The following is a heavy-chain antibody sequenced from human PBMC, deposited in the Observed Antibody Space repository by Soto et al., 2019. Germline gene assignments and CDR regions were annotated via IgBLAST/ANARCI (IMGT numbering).Heavy chain of an antibody. CDR3: ARGGRRYSAYDYGY. V-gene: IGHV4-34*01. Sequence: SSETLSLTCAVYGGSFSGYSWSWVRQPPGKGLEWIGERSHSGSTNYNPSLKSRVTISVDTSRNQFSLKLSSVTAADTAVYYCARGGRRYSAYDYGYWGQGTLVTVSS. CDR2: RSHSGST. D-gene: IGHD5-12*01. CDR1: GGSFSGYS. J-gene: IGHJ4*02.